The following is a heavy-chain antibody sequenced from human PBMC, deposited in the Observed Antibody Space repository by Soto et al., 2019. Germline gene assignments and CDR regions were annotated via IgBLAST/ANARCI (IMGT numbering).Heavy chain of an antibody. Sequence: GGSLSLSCAASGFTFSSYSMNCVRQAAGKGLEWVSSISSSSSYIYYADSVKGRFTVSRDNAKNSLYLQMNSLRAEDTAVYYCARVSCSGGSCYTGYWGQGTLVTVSS. V-gene: IGHV3-21*01. J-gene: IGHJ4*02. CDR2: ISSSSSYI. CDR3: ARVSCSGGSCYTGY. D-gene: IGHD2-15*01. CDR1: GFTFSSYS.